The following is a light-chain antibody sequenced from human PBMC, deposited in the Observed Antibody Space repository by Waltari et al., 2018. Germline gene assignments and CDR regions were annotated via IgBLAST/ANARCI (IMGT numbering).Light chain of an antibody. CDR1: QSVSSNF. V-gene: IGKV3-20*01. J-gene: IGKJ4*01. CDR3: QQYYTTPLLT. Sequence: EIVLTQSPGTLSLSPGERATLPCRASQSVSSNFLAWYLQKPGQAPRLLIYGASRGAVGIPDRFSGSGSGTDFTLTISSLQPEDVAIYYCQQYYTTPLLTFGGGTKVEIK. CDR2: GAS.